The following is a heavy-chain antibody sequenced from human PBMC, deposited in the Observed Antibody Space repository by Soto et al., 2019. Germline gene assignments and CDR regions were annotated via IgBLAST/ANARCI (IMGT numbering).Heavy chain of an antibody. Sequence: ASVKVSCKASGYTFTSYGISCVRQAPGQGLEWMGWISAYNGNTNYAQKLQGRVTMTTDTSTSTAYMELRSLRSDDTAVYYCARDSPLGTVTSFEYWGQGTLVTVSS. V-gene: IGHV1-18*01. CDR3: ARDSPLGTVTSFEY. D-gene: IGHD4-17*01. J-gene: IGHJ4*02. CDR2: ISAYNGNT. CDR1: GYTFTSYG.